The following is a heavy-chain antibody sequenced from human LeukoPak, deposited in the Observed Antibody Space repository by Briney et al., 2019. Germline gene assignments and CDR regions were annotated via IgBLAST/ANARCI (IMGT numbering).Heavy chain of an antibody. Sequence: PGGSLRLSCAASGFTFSSYCMSWVRQAPGKGLEWVANIKQDGTEKYYVDSVKGRFTISRDNAENSLYLQMNSLRADDTAVYYCARGGVRGIIMHYWGQGNLVTVSS. CDR1: GFTFSSYC. CDR3: ARGGVRGIIMHY. D-gene: IGHD3-10*01. J-gene: IGHJ4*02. V-gene: IGHV3-7*02. CDR2: IKQDGTEK.